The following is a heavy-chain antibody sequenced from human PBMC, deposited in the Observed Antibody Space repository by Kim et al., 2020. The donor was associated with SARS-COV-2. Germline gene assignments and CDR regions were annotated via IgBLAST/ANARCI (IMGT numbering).Heavy chain of an antibody. J-gene: IGHJ6*02. CDR2: ISAYNGNT. D-gene: IGHD3-9*01. V-gene: IGHV1-18*01. CDR3: ARERPDILTGYPTGGMDV. Sequence: ASVKVSCKASGYTFTSYGISWVRQAPGQGLEWMGWISAYNGNTNYAQKLQGRVTMTTDTSTSTAYMELRSLRSDDTAVYYCARERPDILTGYPTGGMDVWGQGTTVTVSS. CDR1: GYTFTSYG.